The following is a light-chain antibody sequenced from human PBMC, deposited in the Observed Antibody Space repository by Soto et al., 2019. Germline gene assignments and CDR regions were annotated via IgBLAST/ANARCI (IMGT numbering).Light chain of an antibody. V-gene: IGKV3-11*01. CDR3: QQRSSWPLT. Sequence: EIVLTQSPATLSLSPGDRATLSCRASQSVSSHLAWYQQKPGQAPRLLIYAASSRATGIPTRFSGSGSGTDFTLPISSLEPEDFAVYYCQQRSSWPLTFGGGTKVEIK. CDR1: QSVSSH. CDR2: AAS. J-gene: IGKJ4*01.